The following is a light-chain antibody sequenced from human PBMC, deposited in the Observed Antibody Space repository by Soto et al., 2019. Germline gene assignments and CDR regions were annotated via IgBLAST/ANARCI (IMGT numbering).Light chain of an antibody. Sequence: QLVLTQPPSVSGAPGQRVTISCTGSSSNIGAGYDVYWYQQLPGTAPKLLIYGNNNRPSGVPDRFSGSKSGTSASLAITGLQAEDEADYYCQSYDSSLSGYWVFGGGTKVTVL. CDR1: SSNIGAGYD. V-gene: IGLV1-40*01. CDR3: QSYDSSLSGYWV. J-gene: IGLJ3*02. CDR2: GNN.